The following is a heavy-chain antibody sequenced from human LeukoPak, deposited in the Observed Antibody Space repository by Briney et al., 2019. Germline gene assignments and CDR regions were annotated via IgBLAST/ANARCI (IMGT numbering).Heavy chain of an antibody. CDR1: GGSINSYY. CDR2: IYTSGST. CDR3: ARDRPYSESGRWIRFEF. V-gene: IGHV4-4*07. D-gene: IGHD3-10*01. Sequence: SETLSLTCTVSGGSINSYYWSWIRQPAGKGLEWIGRIYTSGSTDYNPSLKSRVTMSVDTSKNQFSLEVRSVTAADTAVYYCARDRPYSESGRWIRFEFWGQGTLVTVSS. J-gene: IGHJ4*02.